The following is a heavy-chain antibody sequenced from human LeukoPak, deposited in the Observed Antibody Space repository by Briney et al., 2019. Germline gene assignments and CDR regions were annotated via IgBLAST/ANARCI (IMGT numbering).Heavy chain of an antibody. CDR3: AKDREGYGAAGTGFDY. J-gene: IGHJ4*02. V-gene: IGHV3-23*01. Sequence: PGGSLRLSCAASGFTFSSYAMSWVRQAPGKGLEWVSAISGSGGSTYYADSVKGRFTISRDNSKNTLYLQMNSLRAEDTAVYYCAKDREGYGAAGTGFDYWGQGILVTVSS. CDR2: ISGSGGST. D-gene: IGHD6-13*01. CDR1: GFTFSSYA.